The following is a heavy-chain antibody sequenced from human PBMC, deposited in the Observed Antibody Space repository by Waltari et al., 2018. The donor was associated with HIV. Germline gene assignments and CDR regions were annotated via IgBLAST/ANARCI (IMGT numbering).Heavy chain of an antibody. CDR1: GFAFSRYS. Sequence: EVQLVESGGGLVKPGGSLRLSCAASGFAFSRYSMNWVRQATGKGLEGGSAIIRSNDYRCSADALKGRFTSSRDIAKKSLYLQMNSLRVEDTAVYYCASSPTYYYDNSGYFFDFWGHGTLVTVSS. CDR2: IIRSNDYR. J-gene: IGHJ4*01. CDR3: ASSPTYYYDNSGYFFDF. V-gene: IGHV3-21*02. D-gene: IGHD3-22*01.